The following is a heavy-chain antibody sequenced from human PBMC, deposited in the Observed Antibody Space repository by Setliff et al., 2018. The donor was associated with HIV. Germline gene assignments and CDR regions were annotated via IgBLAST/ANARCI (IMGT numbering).Heavy chain of an antibody. V-gene: IGHV1-3*01. CDR1: GYTFTSYA. Sequence: ASVKVSCKASGYTFTSYAIHWVRQAPGQSLEWMGWINAGYGNTKYSQKFQGRVTITRDASASTAYMELSSLRSEDTAVYYCARDGGPGSGWGDYSYYYNMDVWGKGTTVTVSS. J-gene: IGHJ6*03. D-gene: IGHD6-19*01. CDR2: INAGYGNT. CDR3: ARDGGPGSGWGDYSYYYNMDV.